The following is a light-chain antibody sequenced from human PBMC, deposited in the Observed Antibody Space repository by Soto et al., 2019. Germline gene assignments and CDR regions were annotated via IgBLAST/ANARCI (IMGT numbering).Light chain of an antibody. J-gene: IGKJ4*01. CDR1: QSVSSSY. CDR3: QQRSNWPLT. V-gene: IGKV3D-20*02. CDR2: GAS. Sequence: EIVLTQSPGTLSLSPGERATLSCGASQSVSSSYLAWYQQKPGLAPRLLIYGASTRATGIPARFSGSGSGTDFTLTISSLEPEDFAVYYCQQRSNWPLTFGGGTKVDIK.